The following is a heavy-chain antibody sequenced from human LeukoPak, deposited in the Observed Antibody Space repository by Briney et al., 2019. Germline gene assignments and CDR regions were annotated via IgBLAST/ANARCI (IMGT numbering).Heavy chain of an antibody. J-gene: IGHJ6*03. CDR2: ITWNSDSI. Sequence: PGRSLRLSCAASGFIFDDYAMHWVRQAPGKGLEWVSGITWNSDSIDYADSVKGRFTISRDNAKNSLYLQMNSLRAEDMALYYCAKGGGGRLMYYYYMDVWGKGTTVIVSS. D-gene: IGHD3-16*01. CDR3: AKGGGGRLMYYYYMDV. CDR1: GFIFDDYA. V-gene: IGHV3-9*03.